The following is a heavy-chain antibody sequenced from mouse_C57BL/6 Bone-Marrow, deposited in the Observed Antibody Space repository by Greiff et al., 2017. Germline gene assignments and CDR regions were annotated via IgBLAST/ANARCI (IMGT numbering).Heavy chain of an antibody. CDR3: ATTVVEKAWFAY. J-gene: IGHJ3*01. CDR1: GYTFTSYG. CDR2: IYPRSGNT. Sequence: VQLQQSGAELARPGASVTLSCKASGYTFTSYGISWVKQRTGPGLEWIGEIYPRSGNTYYNEKFKGKATLTADKSSSTAYMELRSLTSEDSAVYFCATTVVEKAWFAYWGQGTLVTVSA. V-gene: IGHV1-81*01. D-gene: IGHD1-1*01.